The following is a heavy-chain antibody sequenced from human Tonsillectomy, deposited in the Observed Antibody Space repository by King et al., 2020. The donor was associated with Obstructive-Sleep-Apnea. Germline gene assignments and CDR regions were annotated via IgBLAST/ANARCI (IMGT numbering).Heavy chain of an antibody. J-gene: IGHJ3*02. CDR3: ARLGVSPSTSYYGAFDI. D-gene: IGHD2-2*01. V-gene: IGHV4-39*01. Sequence: QLQESGPGLVKPSETLSLTCSVSGGSISSSSYYWGWIRQPPGKGLDWIGNVHYSGSPYYNTSLKRRVTISVDTSKNQFSLRLSSVTAADTAVYFCARLGVSPSTSYYGAFDIWGQGTMVTVSS. CDR2: VHYSGSP. CDR1: GGSISSSSYY.